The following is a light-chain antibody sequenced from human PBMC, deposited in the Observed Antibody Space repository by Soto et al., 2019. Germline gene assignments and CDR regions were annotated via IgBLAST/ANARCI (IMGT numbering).Light chain of an antibody. CDR2: AAS. CDR3: QQYAGSPRT. J-gene: IGKJ1*01. V-gene: IGKV3-20*01. CDR1: QTITSNY. Sequence: EIVLTQSPGTLSLSPGERATLSCRASQTITSNYLAWYQQKAGQAPRLLIYAASSRATGISDRFSGSGSGTDFTLTISRREPEDFAVYYCQQYAGSPRTFGLGTKVEIK.